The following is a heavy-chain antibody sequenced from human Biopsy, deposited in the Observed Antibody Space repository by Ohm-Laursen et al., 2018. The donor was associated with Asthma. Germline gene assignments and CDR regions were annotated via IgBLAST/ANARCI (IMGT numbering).Heavy chain of an antibody. Sequence: SLRLSCSASGFTFSKYGLHWVRQAPGKGLEWVAVMSFDGRQTYYADSVKGRFTISRDNSKNTLYLQMNSLRAEDTAVYYCAKERYYDFWSGYPIWGQGTMVTVSS. J-gene: IGHJ3*02. V-gene: IGHV3-30*18. D-gene: IGHD3-3*01. CDR1: GFTFSKYG. CDR2: MSFDGRQT. CDR3: AKERYYDFWSGYPI.